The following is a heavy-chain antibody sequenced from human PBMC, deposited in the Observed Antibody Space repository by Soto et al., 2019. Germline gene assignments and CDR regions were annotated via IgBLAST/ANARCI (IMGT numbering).Heavy chain of an antibody. CDR1: GFTFSSYA. CDR2: ISYDGSNK. V-gene: IGHV3-30-3*01. J-gene: IGHJ4*02. Sequence: PGGSLRLSCGASGFTFSSYAMHWVRQAPGKGLEWVAVISYDGSNKYYADSVKGRFTISRDNSKNTLYLQMNSLRAEDTAVYYCARDSTSSSSWYYFDYWGQGTLVTVSS. CDR3: ARDSTSSSSWYYFDY. D-gene: IGHD6-6*01.